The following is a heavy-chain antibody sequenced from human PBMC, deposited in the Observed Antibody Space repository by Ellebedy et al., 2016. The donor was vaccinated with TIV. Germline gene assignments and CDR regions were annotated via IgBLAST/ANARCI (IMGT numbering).Heavy chain of an antibody. V-gene: IGHV3-23*01. D-gene: IGHD2-15*01. CDR3: ASPAVGHTTGCCRYYFDY. CDR2: IGISGAGGAST. Sequence: GESPKISCVASGFTFSSYAMNWVRQAPGKGLEWVSGIGISGAGGASTYYADSGRGRFTVSRDNSRNTVFLQLTSLRAEDTAVYYCASPAVGHTTGCCRYYFDYWGLGTLVTVSS. CDR1: GFTFSSYA. J-gene: IGHJ4*02.